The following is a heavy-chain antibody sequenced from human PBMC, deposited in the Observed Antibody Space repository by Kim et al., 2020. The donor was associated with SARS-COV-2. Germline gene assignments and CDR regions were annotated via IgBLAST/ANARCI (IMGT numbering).Heavy chain of an antibody. CDR2: ISGSGGST. CDR3: AKDSHTVTTGGWFDP. Sequence: GGSLRLSCAASGFTFSSYAMSWVRQAPGKGLEWVSAISGSGGSTYYADSVKSRFTISRDNSKNTLYLQMNSLRAEDTAVYYCAKDSHTVTTGGWFDPWGQGTLVTVSS. J-gene: IGHJ5*02. V-gene: IGHV3-23*01. CDR1: GFTFSSYA. D-gene: IGHD4-17*01.